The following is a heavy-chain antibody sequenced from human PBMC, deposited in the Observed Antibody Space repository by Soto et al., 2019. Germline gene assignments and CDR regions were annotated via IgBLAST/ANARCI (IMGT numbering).Heavy chain of an antibody. Sequence: GESLKISCKGSGYSFTSYWIGWVRQMPGKGLEWMGIIYPGDSDTRYSPSFQGQVTISADKSISTAYLQWSSLKASDTAMYYCARPTSWGFGVDAFDIWGQGTMVTVSS. V-gene: IGHV5-51*01. J-gene: IGHJ3*02. D-gene: IGHD3-10*01. CDR2: IYPGDSDT. CDR1: GYSFTSYW. CDR3: ARPTSWGFGVDAFDI.